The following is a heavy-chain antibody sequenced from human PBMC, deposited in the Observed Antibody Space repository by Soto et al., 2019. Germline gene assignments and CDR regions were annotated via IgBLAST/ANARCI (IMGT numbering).Heavy chain of an antibody. Sequence: ASVKVSCKASGYLFTTYAIHWVRQAPGQTPEWMGWINAGNGNTKFTEKFHRRVTITTDRSASTAYMELASLSSEDTAVYYGALGGGSKYLACFDPWGQGTLVTVSS. CDR1: GYLFTTYA. D-gene: IGHD1-26*01. CDR2: INAGNGNT. J-gene: IGHJ5*02. CDR3: ALGGGSKYLACFDP. V-gene: IGHV1-3*01.